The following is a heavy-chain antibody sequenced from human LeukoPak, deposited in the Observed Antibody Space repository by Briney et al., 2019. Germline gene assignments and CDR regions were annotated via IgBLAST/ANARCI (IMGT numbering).Heavy chain of an antibody. CDR2: ISSSSSTI. D-gene: IGHD3/OR15-3a*01. V-gene: IGHV3-48*04. J-gene: IGHJ4*02. Sequence: PGGSLRLSCAASGFTFSSYSMNWVRQAPGKGLEWVSYISSSSSTIYYADSVKGRFTISRDNAKNSLYLQMNSLRAEDTAVYYCARGFGHLDYWGQGTLVTVSS. CDR3: ARGFGHLDY. CDR1: GFTFSSYS.